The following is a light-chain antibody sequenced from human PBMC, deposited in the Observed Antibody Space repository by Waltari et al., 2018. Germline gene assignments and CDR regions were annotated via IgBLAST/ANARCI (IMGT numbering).Light chain of an antibody. CDR2: WAS. CDR3: QQYFSTPYN. CDR1: RSIFYSPNKNNY. Sequence: DIVMTQSPDSLAVSLGERATINCKSSRSIFYSPNKNNYLAWYQHKPGQPPKLLIYWASTRQSGFPDRISGSGSGTDFTLAISSLQAEDVAVYYCQQYFSTPYNFGQGTKLEIK. V-gene: IGKV4-1*01. J-gene: IGKJ2*01.